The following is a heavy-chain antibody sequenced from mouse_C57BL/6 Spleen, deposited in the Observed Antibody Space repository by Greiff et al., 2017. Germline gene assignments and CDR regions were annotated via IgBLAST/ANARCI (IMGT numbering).Heavy chain of an antibody. CDR1: GYSFTDYN. D-gene: IGHD1-1*01. V-gene: IGHV1-39*01. J-gene: IGHJ2*01. Sequence: EVQLQESGPELVKPGASVKISCKASGYSFTDYNMNWVKQSNGKSLEWIGVINPNYGTTSYNQKFKGKATLTVDQSSSTAYMQLNSLTSEDSAVYYCARGGYYGSSLYDFDDWGQGTTLTVSS. CDR3: ARGGYYGSSLYDFDD. CDR2: INPNYGTT.